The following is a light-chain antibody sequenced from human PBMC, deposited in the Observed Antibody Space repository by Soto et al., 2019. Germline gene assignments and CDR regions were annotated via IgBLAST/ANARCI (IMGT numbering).Light chain of an antibody. CDR3: KQYDRPLT. CDR2: GAS. V-gene: IGKV3-20*01. J-gene: IGKJ1*01. CDR1: QSLSNSE. Sequence: VGTQVDATRSVSRGAGATLSCRASQSLSNSELAWYQQKPGQAPRLLIYGASTRATGIPDRFSRSGSGTDFTLTTSTLEPAQSALYHWKQYDRPLTFGPGTKVDIK.